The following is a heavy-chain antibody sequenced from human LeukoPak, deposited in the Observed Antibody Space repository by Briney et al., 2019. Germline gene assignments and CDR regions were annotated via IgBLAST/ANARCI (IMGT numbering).Heavy chain of an antibody. J-gene: IGHJ4*02. Sequence: GGSLRLSCAASGFTFDDYGMSWVRQAPGKGLEWVSSISSSSSYIYYADSVKGRFTISRDNAKNSLYLQMNSLRAEDTAVYYCAREGLSYPLGYWGQGTLVTVSS. CDR3: AREGLSYPLGY. V-gene: IGHV3-21*01. CDR2: ISSSSSYI. CDR1: GFTFDDYG. D-gene: IGHD7-27*01.